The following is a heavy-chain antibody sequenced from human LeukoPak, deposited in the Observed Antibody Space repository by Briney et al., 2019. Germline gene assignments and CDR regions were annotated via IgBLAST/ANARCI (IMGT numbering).Heavy chain of an antibody. CDR1: GGSISSYY. V-gene: IGHV4-34*01. CDR3: ARAVDYGDYIPLGY. J-gene: IGHJ4*02. Sequence: SETLSLTCTVSGGSISSYYWSWIRQPPGKGLEWIGEINHSGSTNYNPSLKSRVTISVDTSKNQFSLKLSSVTAADAAVYYCARAVDYGDYIPLGYWGQGTLVTVSS. CDR2: INHSGST. D-gene: IGHD4-17*01.